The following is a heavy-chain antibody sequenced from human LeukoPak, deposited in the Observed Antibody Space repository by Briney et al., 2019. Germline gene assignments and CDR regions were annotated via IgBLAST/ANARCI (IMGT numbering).Heavy chain of an antibody. V-gene: IGHV1-18*04. D-gene: IGHD2-15*01. J-gene: IGHJ4*02. CDR1: GYTFTSYG. CDR2: ISAYNGNT. CDR3: ARDLGCSGGSCYPLHSNFGY. Sequence: GASVKVSCKASGYTFTSYGISWVRQAPGQGLEWMGWISAYNGNTNYAQKLQGRVTMTTDTSTSTAYMELRSLRSDDTAVYYCARDLGCSGGSCYPLHSNFGYWGQGTLVTVSS.